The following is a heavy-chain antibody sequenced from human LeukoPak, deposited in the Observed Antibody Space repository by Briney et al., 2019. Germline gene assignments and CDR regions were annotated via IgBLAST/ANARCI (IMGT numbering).Heavy chain of an antibody. CDR1: GFMFSDYG. D-gene: IGHD3-10*01. V-gene: IGHV3-33*06. J-gene: IGHJ6*03. Sequence: GRSLRLSCAASGFMFSDYGMHWVRQAPGKGLGWVAAIWYDGSNIFYADSVKGRFTISRDNSKNALYLQMNSLRAEDTADYYCAKEGDRGEALYYYYMDVWGNGTTVTVSS. CDR3: AKEGDRGEALYYYYMDV. CDR2: IWYDGSNI.